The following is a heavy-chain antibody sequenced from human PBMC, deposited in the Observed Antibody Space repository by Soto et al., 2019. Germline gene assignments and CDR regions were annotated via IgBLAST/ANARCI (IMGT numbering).Heavy chain of an antibody. J-gene: IGHJ6*03. CDR3: TRDLGGSPTLAARPFVSKLYYMDV. V-gene: IGHV3-49*03. Sequence: PGGSLRLSCTASGFTFGDYAMSWFRQAPGKGLEWVGFIRSKAYGGTTEYAASVKGRFTISRDDSKSIAYLQMNSLETEDTAVYYCTRDLGGSPTLAARPFVSKLYYMDVWGKGTTVTVSS. D-gene: IGHD6-6*01. CDR1: GFTFGDYA. CDR2: IRSKAYGGTT.